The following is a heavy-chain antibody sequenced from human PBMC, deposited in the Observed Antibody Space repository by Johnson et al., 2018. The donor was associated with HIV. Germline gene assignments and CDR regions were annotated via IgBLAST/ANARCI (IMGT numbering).Heavy chain of an antibody. CDR2: ISYDGSKE. CDR3: AMPYYFDSGVYQ. Sequence: QVQLVESGGGVVQPGGSLRLSCAASGFTFSNYAYHWVRQAPGQGLEWVAVISYDGSKEHYAESVKGRFTISRDISKNTMYLQMGSLRVEDMGIYYCAMPYYFDSGVYQWGQGTMVTVSS. CDR1: GFTFSNYA. V-gene: IGHV3-30*14. J-gene: IGHJ3*01. D-gene: IGHD3-22*01.